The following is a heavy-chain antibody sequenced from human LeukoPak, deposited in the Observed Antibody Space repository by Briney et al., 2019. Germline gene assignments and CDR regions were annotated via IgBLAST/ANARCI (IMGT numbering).Heavy chain of an antibody. CDR3: ARDGPRYNWNERSR. D-gene: IGHD1-1*01. CDR1: GYTFTGCY. Sequence: ASVKVSCKASGYTFTGCYMHWVRQAPGQGLEWMGWINPNSGGTNYAQKFQGRVTMTRDTSISTAYMELSRLRSDDTAVYYCARDGPRYNWNERSRWGQGTLVTVSS. CDR2: INPNSGGT. V-gene: IGHV1-2*02. J-gene: IGHJ4*02.